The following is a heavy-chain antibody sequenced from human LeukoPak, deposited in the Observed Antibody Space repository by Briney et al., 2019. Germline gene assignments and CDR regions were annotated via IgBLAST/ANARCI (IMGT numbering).Heavy chain of an antibody. D-gene: IGHD3-10*01. J-gene: IGHJ4*02. Sequence: SKTLSLTCTVSGGSISSSSYYWGWIRQPPGKGLEWIGSIYYSGSTYYNPSLKSRVTISVDTSKNQFSLKLSSVTAADTAVYYCARLRSGFDYWGQGTLVTVSS. CDR3: ARLRSGFDY. CDR1: GGSISSSSYY. V-gene: IGHV4-39*01. CDR2: IYYSGST.